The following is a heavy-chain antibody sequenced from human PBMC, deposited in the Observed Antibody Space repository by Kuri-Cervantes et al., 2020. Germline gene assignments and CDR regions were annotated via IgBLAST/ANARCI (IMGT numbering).Heavy chain of an antibody. CDR1: GGSISGSC. CDR2: IYYSGST. Sequence: GSLRLSCTVSGGSISGSCFSWMRQPPGKGLEWIGYIYYSGSTNYNPSLKSRVTISVDTSKNQFSLKLSSVTAADTAVYYCASSSSRGPRQLWFGYWGQGTLVTVSS. CDR3: ASSSSRGPRQLWFGY. V-gene: IGHV4-59*01. D-gene: IGHD3-10*01. J-gene: IGHJ4*02.